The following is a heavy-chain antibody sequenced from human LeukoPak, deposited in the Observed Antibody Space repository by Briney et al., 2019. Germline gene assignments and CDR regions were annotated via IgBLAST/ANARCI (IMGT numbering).Heavy chain of an antibody. CDR1: GYTFTDYY. V-gene: IGHV1-2*02. J-gene: IGHJ1*01. CDR3: ARASYDSGDYEFFQH. Sequence: GASVKVSCKASGYTFTDYYIHWVRQAPGQGLEWMGWINPNSGGTNYAQKFQGRVTMTRDTSISTAYMELSRLRSDDTAVYYCARASYDSGDYEFFQHWGQGTLVTVSS. CDR2: INPNSGGT. D-gene: IGHD3-22*01.